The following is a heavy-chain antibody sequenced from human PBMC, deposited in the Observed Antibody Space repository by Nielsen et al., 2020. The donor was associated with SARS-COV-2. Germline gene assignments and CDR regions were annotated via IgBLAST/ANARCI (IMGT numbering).Heavy chain of an antibody. CDR3: ARKGGGYYGSGERLSYYYYGMDV. CDR1: GFTFSNFA. D-gene: IGHD3-10*01. V-gene: IGHV3-11*03. CDR2: ISDSGAYT. Sequence: GGSLRLSCAASGFTFSNFAMNWVRQAPGKGLEWLSYISDSGAYTNYADSVKGRFTISRDNAKNSLFLQMNSLSADDTAVYYCARKGGGYYGSGERLSYYYYGMDVWGQGTMVTVSS. J-gene: IGHJ6*02.